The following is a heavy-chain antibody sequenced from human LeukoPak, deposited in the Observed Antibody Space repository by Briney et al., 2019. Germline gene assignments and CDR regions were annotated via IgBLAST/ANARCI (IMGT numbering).Heavy chain of an antibody. Sequence: PGGSLRLSCAASGFTFSSYGMSWVRQAPGKGLEWVSYISSSGSTIYYADSVKGRFTISRDNAKNSLYLQMNSLRAEDTAVYYCARSSSWTRFGYWGQGTLVTVSS. V-gene: IGHV3-48*04. CDR3: ARSSSWTRFGY. J-gene: IGHJ4*02. CDR2: ISSSGSTI. CDR1: GFTFSSYG. D-gene: IGHD6-13*01.